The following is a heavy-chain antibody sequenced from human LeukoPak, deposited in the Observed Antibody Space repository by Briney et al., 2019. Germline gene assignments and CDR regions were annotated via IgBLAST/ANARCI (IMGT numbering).Heavy chain of an antibody. Sequence: PGGSLRLSCAASGFIFSSNGMTWVRQAPGKGLEWIAFIRSRTYGGTTEYAPSVQGRFTISRDNSKSVAYLQVNSLKIEDTAIYYCARDEFYYDSSGYYHGTMDLWGQGTMVTVSS. CDR2: IRSRTYGGTT. CDR3: ARDEFYYDSSGYYHGTMDL. V-gene: IGHV3-49*04. CDR1: GFIFSSNG. D-gene: IGHD3-22*01. J-gene: IGHJ3*01.